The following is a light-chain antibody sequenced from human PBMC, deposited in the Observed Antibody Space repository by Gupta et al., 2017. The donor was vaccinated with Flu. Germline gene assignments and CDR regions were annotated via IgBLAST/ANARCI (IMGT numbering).Light chain of an antibody. CDR3: QQTYSPMLS. V-gene: IGKV1-39*01. CDR2: RGS. J-gene: IGKJ2*03. Sequence: DIQVTQSPSSLSAAIGGRVTITCRASRNIDNHLNWYQQKPGKPPKLLIHRGSSLQSGVPSRFSGSSSGTDFTRNINRLQTEDFATYYCQQTYSPMLSFGQGTKL. CDR1: RNIDNH.